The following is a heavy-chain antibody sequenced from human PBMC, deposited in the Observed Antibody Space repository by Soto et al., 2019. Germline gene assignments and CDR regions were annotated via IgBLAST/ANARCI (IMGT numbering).Heavy chain of an antibody. CDR2: IIPMFGTP. Sequence: QVQLEQSGAEVQKAGSSVKVSCKAFGGSVNSHAISWVRQAPGQGLEWMVGIIPMFGTPTYAQRFQAGVTISADESTSTVYLDLSSLRSEDTAMYYCARSRNVAEFNDYGGNYHGFDIWGQGTMVTVSS. D-gene: IGHD4-17*01. CDR1: GGSVNSHA. V-gene: IGHV1-69*01. CDR3: ARSRNVAEFNDYGGNYHGFDI. J-gene: IGHJ3*02.